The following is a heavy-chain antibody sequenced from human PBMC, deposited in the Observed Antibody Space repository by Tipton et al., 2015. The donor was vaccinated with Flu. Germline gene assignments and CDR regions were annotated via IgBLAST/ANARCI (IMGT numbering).Heavy chain of an antibody. CDR3: ARHEAAAFDY. Sequence: TLSLTCTVSGGSISSSSYYWSWIRQPPGKGLEWIGYIYYSGSTNYNPSLKSRVTISVDTSKNQFSLKLSSVTAADTAVYYCARHEAAAFDYWGQRTLVTVSS. CDR2: IYYSGST. V-gene: IGHV4-61*05. J-gene: IGHJ4*02. D-gene: IGHD6-25*01. CDR1: GGSISSSSYY.